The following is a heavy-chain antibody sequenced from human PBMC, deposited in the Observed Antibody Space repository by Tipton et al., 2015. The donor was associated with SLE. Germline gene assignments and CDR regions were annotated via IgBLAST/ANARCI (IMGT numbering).Heavy chain of an antibody. CDR2: ITHSGRT. V-gene: IGHV4-34*01. D-gene: IGHD5-24*01. CDR3: ATREADWYFDL. J-gene: IGHJ2*01. CDR1: GGSFSGYY. Sequence: TLSLTCAVYGGSFSGYYWSWIRQPPGKGLEWIGEITHSGRTNYNPSPKSRVTISVDTSKNQFSLKLSSVTAADTAVYCCATREADWYFDLWGRGTLVTVSS.